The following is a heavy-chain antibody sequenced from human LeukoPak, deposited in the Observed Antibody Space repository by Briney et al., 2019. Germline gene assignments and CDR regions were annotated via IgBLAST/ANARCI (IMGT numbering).Heavy chain of an antibody. Sequence: GGSLRLSCAASGFTFSSYAMSWVRQAPGKGLEWVAVIWYDGSNKYYADSVKGRFTISRDNSKNTLYLQMNSLRAEDTAVYYCARDRMTTVTGYYYGMDVWGQGTTVTVSS. CDR1: GFTFSSYA. CDR3: ARDRMTTVTGYYYGMDV. D-gene: IGHD4-4*01. V-gene: IGHV3-33*08. CDR2: IWYDGSNK. J-gene: IGHJ6*02.